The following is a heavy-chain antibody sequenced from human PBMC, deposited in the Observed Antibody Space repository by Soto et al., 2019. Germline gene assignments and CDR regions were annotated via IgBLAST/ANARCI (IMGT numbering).Heavy chain of an antibody. CDR1: GYTLTELS. CDR2: FDLENGET. J-gene: IGHJ4*02. V-gene: IGHV1-24*01. Sequence: GASVKFSGKVSGYTLTELSIHWVRQAPGEGLEWIGGFDLENGETIYAQIFQGRVTMTEESSADTPYMELSSLRSEDTAVCYCAIEVRRSNQFDHWGQGTMVTVSS. D-gene: IGHD3-10*01. CDR3: AIEVRRSNQFDH.